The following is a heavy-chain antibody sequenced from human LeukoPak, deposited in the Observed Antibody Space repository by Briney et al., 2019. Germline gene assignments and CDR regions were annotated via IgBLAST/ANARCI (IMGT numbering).Heavy chain of an antibody. V-gene: IGHV4-39*01. CDR2: IYYSGST. Sequence: SETLSLTCTVSGDSISTSSYYWGWIRQPPGKGLEWLGSIYYSGSTYYNPSLKSRVTISVDTSKNQSSLNLYSVTAADTAVFYCARSYYYDYRQIDYRGQGTLVTVSS. CDR3: ARSYYYDYRQIDY. J-gene: IGHJ4*02. D-gene: IGHD3-22*01. CDR1: GDSISTSSYY.